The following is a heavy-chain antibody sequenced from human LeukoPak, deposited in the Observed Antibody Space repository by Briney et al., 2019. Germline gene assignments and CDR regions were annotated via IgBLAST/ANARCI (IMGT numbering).Heavy chain of an antibody. CDR1: GGSFSTGGYY. CDR3: ATETSGSNWYYFDY. V-gene: IGHV4-30-2*01. Sequence: SETLSLTCTVSGGSFSTGGYYWSWIRQPPGKGLEWIGYIHHGGTTYYNPSLQSRLTMSVDSSKSQFSLNLSSVTAADTAVYYCATETSGSNWYYFDYWGQGTLVTVSS. J-gene: IGHJ4*02. D-gene: IGHD6-13*01. CDR2: IHHGGTT.